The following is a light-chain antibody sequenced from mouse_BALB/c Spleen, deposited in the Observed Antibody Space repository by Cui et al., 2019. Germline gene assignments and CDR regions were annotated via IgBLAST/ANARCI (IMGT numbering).Light chain of an antibody. CDR1: QNVGSN. Sequence: IVMTQPQKLMSTSVGDRVSVTCKSSQNVGSNVAWYQQKPEQAPKALIYSATDRYSGVPDRVTGSGSGTEFTLTISNVQFEDLAEYFCQQYNSYPFTFGSGTKLEIK. J-gene: IGKJ4*01. V-gene: IGKV6-15*01. CDR2: SAT. CDR3: QQYNSYPFT.